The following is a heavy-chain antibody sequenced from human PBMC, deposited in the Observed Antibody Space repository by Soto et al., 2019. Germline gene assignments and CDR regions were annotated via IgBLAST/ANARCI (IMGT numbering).Heavy chain of an antibody. CDR2: IQSGGPT. D-gene: IGHD5-12*01. Sequence: SCAASGFTVRSKYMSWVRQAPGKGLEWVSLIQSGGPTYYADSVKGRFTISRDTSENTLHLQMDSLRAEDTAVYYCAKHPDIVATLVDYWGQGTLVTVSS. CDR1: GFTVRSKY. J-gene: IGHJ4*02. CDR3: AKHPDIVATLVDY. V-gene: IGHV3-66*04.